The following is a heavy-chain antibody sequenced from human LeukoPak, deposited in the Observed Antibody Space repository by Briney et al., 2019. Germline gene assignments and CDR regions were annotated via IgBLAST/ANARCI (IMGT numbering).Heavy chain of an antibody. D-gene: IGHD6-13*01. CDR3: AKDTTATGTGSFDY. J-gene: IGHJ4*02. CDR2: IKWNSSYI. Sequence: GRSLRLSCAASGFIFDDYAMHWVRPVPGKGRQGVEGIKWNSSYIGLADFVKGRVTISRDNAKNSLYLNMNSLRAEDTALYYCAKDTTATGTGSFDYWGQGTLVTVSS. CDR1: GFIFDDYA. V-gene: IGHV3-9*01.